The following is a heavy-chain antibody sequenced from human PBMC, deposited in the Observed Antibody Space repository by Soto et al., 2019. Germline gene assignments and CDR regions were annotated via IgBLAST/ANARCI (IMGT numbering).Heavy chain of an antibody. CDR2: IGDSGAVT. D-gene: IGHD1-26*01. V-gene: IGHV3-23*01. Sequence: GGSRRLSCAASGFTFSNYAINWVRQAPGKGLEWLSVIGDSGAVTFYGDSVKGRFTIFRDNSKGTLYLQMNSLRAEDTAMYYCARRRISGSYLLAYWGLGTLVTGSS. CDR1: GFTFSNYA. CDR3: ARRRISGSYLLAY. J-gene: IGHJ4*02.